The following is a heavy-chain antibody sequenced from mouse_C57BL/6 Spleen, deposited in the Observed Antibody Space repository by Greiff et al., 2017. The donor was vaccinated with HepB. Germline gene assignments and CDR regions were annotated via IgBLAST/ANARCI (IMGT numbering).Heavy chain of an antibody. CDR3: ARIITTVVDPYYCDY. J-gene: IGHJ2*01. CDR2: IYPRSGNT. D-gene: IGHD1-1*01. CDR1: GYTFTSYG. Sequence: VQLQQSGAELARPGASVKLSCKASGYTFTSYGISWVKQRTGQGLGWIGEIYPRSGNTYYNEKFKGKATLTADKSSSTAYMELRSLTSEDSAVYFCARIITTVVDPYYCDYWGQGTTLTVSS. V-gene: IGHV1-81*01.